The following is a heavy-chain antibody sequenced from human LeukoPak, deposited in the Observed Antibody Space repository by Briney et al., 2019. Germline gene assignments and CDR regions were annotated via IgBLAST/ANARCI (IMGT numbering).Heavy chain of an antibody. D-gene: IGHD2-15*01. CDR1: GFTFSSYG. CDR3: ARAGPQYCSGDNCYSGVDC. J-gene: IGHJ4*02. V-gene: IGHV3-33*01. Sequence: GGSLRLSCAASGFTFSSYGMHWVRQAPGKGLEWVAVIWYDGSNKYYADSVKGRFTISRDNSKNTLYLQMSSLRAEDTAVYYCARAGPQYCSGDNCYSGVDCWGQGTLVTVSS. CDR2: IWYDGSNK.